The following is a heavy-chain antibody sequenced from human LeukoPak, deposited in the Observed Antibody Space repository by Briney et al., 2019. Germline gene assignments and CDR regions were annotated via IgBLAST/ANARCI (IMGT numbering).Heavy chain of an antibody. CDR1: GFTFSSYA. D-gene: IGHD5-12*01. J-gene: IGHJ4*02. CDR3: ARNRAYDSFDY. CDR2: ISGSGGST. Sequence: PGGSLRLSCAASGFTFSSYAMSWVRQAPGKGLEWVSAISGSGGSTYYADSVKGRFTISRDNSKNSLYLQMNSLTAEDAAVYFCARNRAYDSFDYWGRGTLVTVSS. V-gene: IGHV3-23*01.